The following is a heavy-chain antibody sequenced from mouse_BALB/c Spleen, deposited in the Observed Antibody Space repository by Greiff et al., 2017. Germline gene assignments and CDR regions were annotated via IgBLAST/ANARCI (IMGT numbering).Heavy chain of an antibody. J-gene: IGHJ4*01. CDR1: GFSLTSYG. Sequence: QVQLKESGPGLVQPSQSLSITCTVSGFSLTSYGVHWVRQSPGKGLEWLGVIWSGGSTDYTAAFISRLSISKDNSKSQVFFKMNSLQADDTAIYYYARELYAMDYWGQGTSVTVSS. CDR2: IWSGGST. V-gene: IGHV2-4-1*01. CDR3: ARELYAMDY.